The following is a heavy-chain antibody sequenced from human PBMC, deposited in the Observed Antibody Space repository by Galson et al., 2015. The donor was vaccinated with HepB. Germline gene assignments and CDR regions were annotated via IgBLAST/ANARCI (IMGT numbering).Heavy chain of an antibody. CDR2: ISYDGSNK. D-gene: IGHD6-19*01. Sequence: SLTLPCAASGFTFSSYGLHWVRQAPGKGLEWVAVISYDGSNKYYADSVKGRFTISRDNSKNTLYLQMNSLRAEDTAVYYCARDTRSIAVAGTGYFDYWGQGTLVTVSS. V-gene: IGHV3-30*19. CDR3: ARDTRSIAVAGTGYFDY. CDR1: GFTFSSYG. J-gene: IGHJ4*02.